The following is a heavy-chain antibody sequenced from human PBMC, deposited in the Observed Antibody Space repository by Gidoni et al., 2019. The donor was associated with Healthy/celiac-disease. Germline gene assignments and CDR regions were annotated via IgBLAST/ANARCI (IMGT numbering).Heavy chain of an antibody. D-gene: IGHD1-1*01. Sequence: EVQLVESGGGLVKPGGSLRLSCAASGFTFSSYSMNWVRQAPGKGLEWVSSISSSSSYIYYADSVKGRFTISRDNAKNSLYLQMNSLRAEDTAVYYCASSPWVEPYYFDYWGQGTLVTVSS. J-gene: IGHJ4*02. V-gene: IGHV3-21*01. CDR2: ISSSSSYI. CDR3: ASSPWVEPYYFDY. CDR1: GFTFSSYS.